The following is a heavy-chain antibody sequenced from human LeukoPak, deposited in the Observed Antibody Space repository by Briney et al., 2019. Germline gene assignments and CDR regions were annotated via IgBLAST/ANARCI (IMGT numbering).Heavy chain of an antibody. CDR3: AKKGYYDGSGYYMYYFDH. V-gene: IGHV3-30-3*02. Sequence: GGSLRLSCAASGFTFSSYAMHWVRQAPGKGLEWVAVISYDGSNKYYADSVKGRFTISRDNSKNTLYLQMNNLRAEDTAVYYCAKKGYYDGSGYYMYYFDHWGQGTLVTVSS. CDR1: GFTFSSYA. J-gene: IGHJ4*02. D-gene: IGHD3-22*01. CDR2: ISYDGSNK.